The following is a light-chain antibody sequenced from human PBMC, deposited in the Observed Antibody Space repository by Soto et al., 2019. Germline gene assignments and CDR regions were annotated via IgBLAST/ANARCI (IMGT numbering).Light chain of an antibody. CDR1: SGHRSYA. J-gene: IGLJ2*01. Sequence: QSVLTQSPSASASLGASVKLTCTLSSGHRSYAIAWHQQQPEKGPRYLMKLNSDGSHSKGDGIPDRFSGSSSGAERYLTISSLQSEDEADYYCQTWGTGIEGVFGGGTKVTVL. CDR2: LNSDGSH. V-gene: IGLV4-69*01. CDR3: QTWGTGIEGV.